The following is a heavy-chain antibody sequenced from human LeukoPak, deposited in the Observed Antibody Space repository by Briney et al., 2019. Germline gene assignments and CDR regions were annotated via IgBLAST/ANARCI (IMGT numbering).Heavy chain of an antibody. J-gene: IGHJ4*02. D-gene: IGHD2-21*01. V-gene: IGHV3-33*01. CDR2: IWYDGSNK. Sequence: GGSLRLSCAASGFTFSSYGMYWVRQAPGKGLEWVAVIWYDGSNKYYADSVKGRFTISRDNSKNTLYLQMNSLRAEDTAVYYCARDFEAYCGGGLDYWGQGTLVTVSS. CDR3: ARDFEAYCGGGLDY. CDR1: GFTFSSYG.